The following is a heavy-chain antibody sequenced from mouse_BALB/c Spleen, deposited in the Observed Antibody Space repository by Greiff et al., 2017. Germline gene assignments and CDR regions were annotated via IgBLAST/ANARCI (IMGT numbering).Heavy chain of an antibody. CDR2: ISDGGSYT. V-gene: IGHV5-4*02. J-gene: IGHJ3*01. CDR1: GFTFSDYY. CDR3: ARGDGGSYAWFAY. Sequence: EVKLVESGGGLVKPGGSLKLSCAASGFTFSDYYMYWVRQTPEKRLEWVATISDGGSYTYYPDSVKGRFTISRDNAKNNLYLQMSSLKSEDTAMYYCARGDGGSYAWFAYWGQGTLVTVSA. D-gene: IGHD1-1*02.